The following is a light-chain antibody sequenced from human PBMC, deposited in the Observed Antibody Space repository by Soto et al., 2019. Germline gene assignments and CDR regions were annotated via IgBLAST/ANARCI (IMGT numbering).Light chain of an antibody. Sequence: QSALTQPASVSGSPGQSVTISCTGTSSDVGGYNYVSWYQQLPGEAPKLIIYGVTDRPYGVSNRFSGSKSGNTASLTVSGLQAEDEGDYYCSSYTATRTYVFGTGTKVTVL. CDR2: GVT. CDR1: SSDVGGYNY. V-gene: IGLV2-14*01. J-gene: IGLJ1*01. CDR3: SSYTATRTYV.